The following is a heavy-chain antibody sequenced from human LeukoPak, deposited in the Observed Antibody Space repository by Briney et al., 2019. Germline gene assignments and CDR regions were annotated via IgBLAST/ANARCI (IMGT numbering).Heavy chain of an antibody. CDR1: GFTFGDYA. J-gene: IGHJ4*02. D-gene: IGHD6-19*01. CDR2: IRSKAYGGTT. V-gene: IGHV3-49*03. Sequence: GGSLRLSCTASGFTFGDYAMSWFRQAPGKGLEWVGFIRSKAYGGTTEYAASVKGRFTISRDDSKSIAYLQMNSLKTEDTAVYYCTTTSIAVAGTADYWGQGTLVTVSS. CDR3: TTTSIAVAGTADY.